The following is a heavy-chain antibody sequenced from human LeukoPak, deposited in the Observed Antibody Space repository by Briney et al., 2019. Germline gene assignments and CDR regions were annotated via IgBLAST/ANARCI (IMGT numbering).Heavy chain of an antibody. V-gene: IGHV1-2*02. CDR2: LNPNSGGT. J-gene: IGHJ4*02. Sequence: GASVKVSCKASGYTFIGYYIHWVRQAPGQGLEWVGWLNPNSGGTNYAQKFQGRVTMTRDTSISTAYMELSSLISDDTAVHYCARDASPFDYWGQGTLVTVSS. CDR3: ARDASPFDY. CDR1: GYTFIGYY.